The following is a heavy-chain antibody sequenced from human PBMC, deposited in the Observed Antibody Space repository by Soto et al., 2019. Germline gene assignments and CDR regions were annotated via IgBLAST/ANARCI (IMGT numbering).Heavy chain of an antibody. Sequence: ASVKVSCKASGYTFTNYYMHWVRLAPGQGLEWMGIIYPSGGSTRNAQKFQGRVTMTRDTSTSTVYMELSSLRSEDTAVYYCARDFSGPMDYWGRGTLVTVSS. V-gene: IGHV1-46*01. CDR3: ARDFSGPMDY. D-gene: IGHD3-10*01. CDR1: GYTFTNYY. J-gene: IGHJ4*02. CDR2: IYPSGGST.